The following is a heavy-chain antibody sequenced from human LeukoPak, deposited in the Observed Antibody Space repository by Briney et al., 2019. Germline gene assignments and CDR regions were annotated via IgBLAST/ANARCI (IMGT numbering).Heavy chain of an antibody. CDR3: ARDNSVGDNAWWFDP. V-gene: IGHV1-46*01. D-gene: IGHD1-26*01. CDR2: INPTGGST. Sequence: ASLKVSCTASGYTFTSYYMHWVRQAPGQGLEWMGLINPTGGSTGYAQKFQGRVTMTRDMSTSTDYMELSSLRSEDTAIYYCARDNSVGDNAWWFDPWGQGTLVTVSS. J-gene: IGHJ5*02. CDR1: GYTFTSYY.